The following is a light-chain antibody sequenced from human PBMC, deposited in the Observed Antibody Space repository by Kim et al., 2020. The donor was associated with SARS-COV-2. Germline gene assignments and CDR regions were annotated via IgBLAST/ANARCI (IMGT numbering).Light chain of an antibody. CDR3: TSYAGSTELL. CDR2: DVR. J-gene: IGLJ2*01. Sequence: GQSVTIYCTGTSSDVGGYNSVSWYQQHPGKAPKLMIYDVRKRPSWVPDRFSGSKSGNTASLTVSGLQAGDEADYYCTSYAGSTELLFGGGTQLTVL. V-gene: IGLV2-8*01. CDR1: SSDVGGYNS.